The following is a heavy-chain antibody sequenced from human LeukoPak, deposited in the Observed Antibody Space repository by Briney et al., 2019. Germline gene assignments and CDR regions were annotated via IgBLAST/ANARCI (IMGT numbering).Heavy chain of an antibody. CDR3: ARDARDGYNLYYFDY. CDR1: GFTFSSYG. J-gene: IGHJ4*02. CDR2: IWYDGSNK. D-gene: IGHD5-12*01. Sequence: GGSLRLSCAASGFTFSSYGMHWVRQAPGKGLERVAVIWYDGSNKYYADSVKGRFTISRDNSKNTLYLQMNSLRAEDTAVYYCARDARDGYNLYYFDYWGQGTLVTVSS. V-gene: IGHV3-33*01.